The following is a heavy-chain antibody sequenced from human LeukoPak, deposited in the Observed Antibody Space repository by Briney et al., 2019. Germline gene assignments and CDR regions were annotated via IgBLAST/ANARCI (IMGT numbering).Heavy chain of an antibody. CDR3: AKRSGVYSDNSGVFDY. V-gene: IGHV3-23*01. CDR1: GFTFSNYV. J-gene: IGHJ4*02. CDR2: IRSSGSST. D-gene: IGHD4-11*01. Sequence: GGSLRLSCAASGFTFSNYVMSWVRQAPGKGLEWVSSIRSSGSSTSYADSVKGRFTISRDNSQNAVYLQMNSLGAEDTAVYYCAKRSGVYSDNSGVFDYWGQGSLVTVSS.